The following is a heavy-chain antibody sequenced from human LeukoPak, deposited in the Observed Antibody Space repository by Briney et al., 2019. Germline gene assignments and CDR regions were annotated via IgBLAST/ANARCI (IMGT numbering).Heavy chain of an antibody. V-gene: IGHV4-39*01. J-gene: IGHJ4*02. Sequence: SETLSLTCTVSGGSISSSSYYLGWIRQPPGKGLEWIGSIYYSGSTYYNPSLKSRVTISVDTSKNQFSLKLSSVTAADTAVYYCASQLYYYDSSGQPLWGQGTLVTVSS. CDR1: GGSISSSSYY. D-gene: IGHD3-22*01. CDR3: ASQLYYYDSSGQPL. CDR2: IYYSGST.